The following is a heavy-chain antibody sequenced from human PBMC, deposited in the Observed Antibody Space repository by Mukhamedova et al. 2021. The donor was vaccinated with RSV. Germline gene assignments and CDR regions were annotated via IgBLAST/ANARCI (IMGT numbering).Heavy chain of an antibody. J-gene: IGHJ4*02. V-gene: IGHV5-51*01. Sequence: ECMGIIYPGDSDTRYRPPFQGQVTMSVDKSISTAYLQWSSLKASDTARYYCTRRLGYCDGGRCFGFDSWGQGTLVTVSS. CDR2: IYPGDSDT. CDR3: TRRLGYCDGGRCFGFDS. D-gene: IGHD2-15*01.